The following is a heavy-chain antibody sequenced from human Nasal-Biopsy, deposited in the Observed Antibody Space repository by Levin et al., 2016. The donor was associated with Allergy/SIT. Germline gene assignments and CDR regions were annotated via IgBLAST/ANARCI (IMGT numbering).Heavy chain of an antibody. V-gene: IGHV4-61*02. CDR3: ARDYLGYCSGGECYSGAFDI. CDR1: GGSINTGSYY. Sequence: SETLSLTCTVSGGSINTGSYYWSWLRQPAGKGLEWIGRFYTTGSTNYNPSLKSRATMSVDTSKNQFSLNLSSVTAADTAVYFCARDYLGYCSGGECYSGAFDIWGQGAMVTVSS. D-gene: IGHD2-8*02. CDR2: FYTTGST. J-gene: IGHJ3*02.